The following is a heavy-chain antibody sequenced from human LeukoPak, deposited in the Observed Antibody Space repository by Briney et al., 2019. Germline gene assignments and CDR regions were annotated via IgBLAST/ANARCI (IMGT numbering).Heavy chain of an antibody. CDR2: INSNGVST. Sequence: GGSLRLSCAASGFTFDDYGMSCVRQVPGKGLEWVCGINSNGVSTAYADSVKARFTISRDNARKSLFLQMNSLRAEDTALYYCARDLIVAATAGCFDLWGQGTVVTVSS. V-gene: IGHV3-20*04. D-gene: IGHD1-26*01. J-gene: IGHJ4*02. CDR3: ARDLIVAATAGCFDL. CDR1: GFTFDDYG.